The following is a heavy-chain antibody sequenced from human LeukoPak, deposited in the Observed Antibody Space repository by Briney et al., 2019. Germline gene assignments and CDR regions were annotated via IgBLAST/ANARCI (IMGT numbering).Heavy chain of an antibody. CDR3: ARMAQQTTHDGLSYYMDV. CDR2: ISTSGNTI. V-gene: IGHV3-11*04. J-gene: IGHJ6*03. Sequence: AGGSLRLSCAASGFTFSDYYMSWIRQAPGKGLEWISYISTSGNTIYYADSVKGRFTISRDNAKNSLYLQMNSLRAEDTAVYYCARMAQQTTHDGLSYYMDVWGKGTTVTVSS. D-gene: IGHD5-24*01. CDR1: GFTFSDYY.